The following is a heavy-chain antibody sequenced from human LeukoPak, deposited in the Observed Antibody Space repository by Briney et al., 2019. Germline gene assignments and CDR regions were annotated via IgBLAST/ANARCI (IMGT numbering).Heavy chain of an antibody. J-gene: IGHJ4*02. CDR1: GGSISSGGYY. V-gene: IGHV4-31*03. CDR2: IYYSGST. D-gene: IGHD3-22*01. Sequence: SETLSLTCTVSGGSISSGGYYWSWIRQHPGKGLEWIGYIYYSGSTYYNPSLKSRVTISVDTSKNQFSLKLSSVTAADTAVYYCAGSYYYDSSGYYHGFDYWGQGTLVTVSS. CDR3: AGSYYYDSSGYYHGFDY.